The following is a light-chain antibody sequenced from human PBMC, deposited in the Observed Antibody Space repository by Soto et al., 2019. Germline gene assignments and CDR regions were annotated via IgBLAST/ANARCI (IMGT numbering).Light chain of an antibody. CDR3: QKYNSAPWT. CDR2: VAS. Sequence: DIQMTQSASCLSASVGDRVTITYRASQGISNYLAWYQQQPGKVPKLLIYVASTLQSGVPSRFSGSGSGTDFTLTISSLQPEDVATYYCQKYNSAPWTFGQGTKVEIK. V-gene: IGKV1-27*01. CDR1: QGISNY. J-gene: IGKJ1*01.